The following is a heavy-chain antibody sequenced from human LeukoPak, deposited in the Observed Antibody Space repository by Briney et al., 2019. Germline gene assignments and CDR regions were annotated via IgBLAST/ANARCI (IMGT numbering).Heavy chain of an antibody. J-gene: IGHJ4*02. CDR3: ARGQGNRLLWVGESLSNINPLDY. CDR1: GYTFTSYY. CDR2: ISGYNGHT. V-gene: IGHV1-18*04. Sequence: GASVKVSCKASGYTFTSYYMHWVRQAPGQGPEWMGWISGYNGHTNYAQKFQGRVTMTADTSTSTAYMELRSLRSDDTAVYYCARGQGNRLLWVGESLSNINPLDYWGQGTLVTVSS. D-gene: IGHD3-10*01.